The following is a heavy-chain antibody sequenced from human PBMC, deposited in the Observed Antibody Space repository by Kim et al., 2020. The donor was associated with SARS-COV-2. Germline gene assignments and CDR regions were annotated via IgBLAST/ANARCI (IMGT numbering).Heavy chain of an antibody. Sequence: GGSLRLSCAASGLSFSGYYLHWVRRSPGKGLEWISAIGTLRDTFYADSVRGRFTISREDAKNSFYLQLDSRIAGDTAVYYCARAKASDRGGFHKYYG. V-gene: IGHV3-13*01. CDR3: ARAKASDRGGFHKYYG. J-gene: IGHJ6*01. CDR2: IGTLRDT. CDR1: GLSFSGYY.